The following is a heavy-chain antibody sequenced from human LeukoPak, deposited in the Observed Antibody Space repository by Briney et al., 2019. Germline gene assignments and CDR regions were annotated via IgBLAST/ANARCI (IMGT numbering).Heavy chain of an antibody. CDR2: ISAYNGNT. Sequence: ASVKVSCKASGYTFTSYGISWVRQAPGQGLERMGWISAYNGNTNYAQKLQGRVTMTTDTSTSTAYMELRSLRSDDTAVYYCARQNFDWLFPGNYYYGMDVWGKGTTVTVSS. D-gene: IGHD3-9*01. CDR3: ARQNFDWLFPGNYYYGMDV. CDR1: GYTFTSYG. V-gene: IGHV1-18*04. J-gene: IGHJ6*04.